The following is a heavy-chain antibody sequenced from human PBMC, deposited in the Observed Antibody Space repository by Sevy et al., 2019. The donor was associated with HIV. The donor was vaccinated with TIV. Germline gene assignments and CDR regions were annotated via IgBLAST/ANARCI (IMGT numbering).Heavy chain of an antibody. CDR3: XXXXXXXXXXVGLDI. CDR1: GFTFSSYG. V-gene: IGHV3-30*03. CDR2: TSYDGSNK. Sequence: GGSLRLSCAASGFTFSSYGMHWVRQAPGKGLEGVAATSYDGSNKYYADSVKGRFTISRDNSKNTLYLQMNSLRAEDXXXXXXXXXXXXXXXXVGLDIWGQGTMVTVSS. J-gene: IGHJ3*02.